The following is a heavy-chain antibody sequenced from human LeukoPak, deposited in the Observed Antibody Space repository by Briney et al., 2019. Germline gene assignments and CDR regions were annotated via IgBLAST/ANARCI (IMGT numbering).Heavy chain of an antibody. V-gene: IGHV6-1*01. CDR3: ARASLQSVYFDC. CDR2: TYCRSKWNN. Sequence: SQTLSLTCAISGDSVSSNGFAWSWIRQSPSRGLEWLGRTYCRSKWNNDYAVSVKSRITINPDTSKNQFSLQLNSVTPEDTAVYYCARASLQSVYFDCWGQGTLVTVSS. CDR1: GDSVSSNGFA. J-gene: IGHJ4*02.